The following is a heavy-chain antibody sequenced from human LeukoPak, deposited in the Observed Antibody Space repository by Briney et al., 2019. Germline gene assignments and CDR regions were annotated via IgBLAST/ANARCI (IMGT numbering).Heavy chain of an antibody. D-gene: IGHD6-19*01. V-gene: IGHV1-18*04. Sequence: ASLKVSCKASGYTFTNYGITWVRQAPGQGLEWMGWINAYNGYTNYAQKIQDRVTVTTDTSTSTAYMELRSLRSDDTAVYYCARGRGSSDWYYCDNWGQGTLVTVSS. CDR1: GYTFTNYG. CDR2: INAYNGYT. CDR3: ARGRGSSDWYYCDN. J-gene: IGHJ4*02.